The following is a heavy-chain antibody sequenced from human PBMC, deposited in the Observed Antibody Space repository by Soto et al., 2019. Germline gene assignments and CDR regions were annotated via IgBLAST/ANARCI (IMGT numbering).Heavy chain of an antibody. D-gene: IGHD6-13*01. CDR1: GFTFSSHA. Sequence: GGSLRVSCAASGFTFSSHAMSCVRQATGKGLEWVSAISGSGGSTYSADSVKGRFTISRDNSKNTLYLQMNSLRAEDTAVYYCAKDIKPGPRGSSSGAMDVWGKGTTVTVSS. J-gene: IGHJ6*04. V-gene: IGHV3-23*01. CDR3: AKDIKPGPRGSSSGAMDV. CDR2: ISGSGGST.